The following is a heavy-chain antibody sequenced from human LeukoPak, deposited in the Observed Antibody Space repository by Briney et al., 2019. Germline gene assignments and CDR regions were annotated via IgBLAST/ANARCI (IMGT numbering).Heavy chain of an antibody. CDR3: ATDYRDYAPIDY. CDR1: GLTLSNYA. D-gene: IGHD4-17*01. Sequence: GGSLSLSCTASGLTLSNYAMLGARRPPGGGGVGVAVLLCAGTTNYYGAAVEGRYSAPRDNTKTTLYLQMNSLRPDDTAMYYCATDYRDYAPIDYWGQETLVTVSS. V-gene: IGHV3-30*04. J-gene: IGHJ4*02. CDR2: LLCAGTTN.